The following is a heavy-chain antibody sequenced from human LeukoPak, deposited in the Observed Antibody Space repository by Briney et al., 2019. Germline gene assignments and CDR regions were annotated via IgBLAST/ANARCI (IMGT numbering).Heavy chain of an antibody. J-gene: IGHJ1*01. CDR3: ARPEYDFWSGYPAEYFQH. D-gene: IGHD3-3*01. Sequence: ASVKVSCKASGYTFTSYDINWVRQATGQGLEWMGWMNPNSGNTGYAQKFQGRVTMTTDTSTSTAYMELRSLRSDDTAVYYCARPEYDFWSGYPAEYFQHWGQGTLVTVSS. CDR1: GYTFTSYD. V-gene: IGHV1-8*01. CDR2: MNPNSGNT.